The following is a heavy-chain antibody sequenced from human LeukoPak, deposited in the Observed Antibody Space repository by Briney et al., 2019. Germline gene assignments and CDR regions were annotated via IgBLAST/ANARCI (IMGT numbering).Heavy chain of an antibody. CDR1: GGSFSGYY. V-gene: IGHV4-34*01. CDR3: ARGLGVRGVR. CDR2: INHSGST. D-gene: IGHD3-10*01. J-gene: IGHJ4*02. Sequence: TPETLSLTCAVYGGSFSGYYWSWIRQPPGKGLEWIGEINHSGSTNYNPSLKSRVTISVDTSKNQFSLKLSSVTAADTAVYYCARGLGVRGVRWGQGTLVTVSS.